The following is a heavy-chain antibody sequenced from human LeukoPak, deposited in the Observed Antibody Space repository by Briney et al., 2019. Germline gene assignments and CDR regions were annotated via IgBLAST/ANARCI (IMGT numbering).Heavy chain of an antibody. CDR3: AKSDYFDS. Sequence: GGSLRLSCVASGFTFSNYWMSWVRQAPGKGLVWVSRIKSDGSSTTYADSVKGRFTISRDNARNTLYLQMNSLRAEDTAVYYCAKSDYFDSWGQGTLVTVSS. CDR1: GFTFSNYW. V-gene: IGHV3-74*01. CDR2: IKSDGSST. J-gene: IGHJ4*02.